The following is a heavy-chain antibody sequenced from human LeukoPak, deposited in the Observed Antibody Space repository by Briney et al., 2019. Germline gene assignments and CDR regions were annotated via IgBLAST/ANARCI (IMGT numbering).Heavy chain of an antibody. CDR2: IYYSGST. CDR3: ARDHVVRGVYYYYYGMDV. D-gene: IGHD3-10*01. J-gene: IGHJ6*04. V-gene: IGHV4-30-4*01. Sequence: SETLSLTCTVSGGSISSGDYYWSWIRQPPGKGLEWIGYIYYSGSTYYNPSLKSRVTISVDTSKNQFSLKLSFVTAADTAVYYCARDHVVRGVYYYYYGMDVWGKGTTVTVSS. CDR1: GGSISSGDYY.